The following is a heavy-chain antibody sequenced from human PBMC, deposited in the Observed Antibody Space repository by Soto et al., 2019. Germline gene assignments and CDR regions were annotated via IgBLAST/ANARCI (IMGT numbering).Heavy chain of an antibody. V-gene: IGHV3-7*03. CDR2: INHDGSET. CDR3: ARSLLGPMAFDM. Sequence: EVQLVESGGDLVQPGGSLRLSCAASGFIFINYWLTWVRQAPGKGLEWVANINHDGSETYYLDSVKGRFAISRDNAKNSLFLQMNSLRDEDTAIYYCARSLLGPMAFDMWGHGTLVAVSS. CDR1: GFIFINYW. J-gene: IGHJ3*02. D-gene: IGHD7-27*01.